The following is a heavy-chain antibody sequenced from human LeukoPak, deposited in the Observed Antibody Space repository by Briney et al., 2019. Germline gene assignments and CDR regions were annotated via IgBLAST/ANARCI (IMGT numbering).Heavy chain of an antibody. Sequence: GGSLRLSCAASGFTFSSYAMSWVRQAPGKGLEWVSAISGSGGSTYYADSVKGRFTISRDNSKKTLYLQMNSLRAEDTAVYYCASPITMVRGVKRTTFDYWGQGTLVTVSS. CDR2: ISGSGGST. D-gene: IGHD3-10*01. J-gene: IGHJ4*02. CDR1: GFTFSSYA. CDR3: ASPITMVRGVKRTTFDY. V-gene: IGHV3-23*01.